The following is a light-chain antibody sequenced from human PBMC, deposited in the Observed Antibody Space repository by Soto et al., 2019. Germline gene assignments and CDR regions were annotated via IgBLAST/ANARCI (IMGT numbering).Light chain of an antibody. V-gene: IGLV2-23*02. Sequence: QSVLTQPASVSGSPGQSITISCTGTSSDVGSYNLVSWYQQHPGKAPKLMIYEVSKRPSGVSNRFSGSKSASTASLTISGLQADDEADYYCCSYGGRSTYVFGTGTKVTVL. J-gene: IGLJ1*01. CDR1: SSDVGSYNL. CDR3: CSYGGRSTYV. CDR2: EVS.